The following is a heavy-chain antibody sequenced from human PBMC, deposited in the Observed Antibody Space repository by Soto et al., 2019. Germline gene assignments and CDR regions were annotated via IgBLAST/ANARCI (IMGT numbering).Heavy chain of an antibody. D-gene: IGHD3-3*01. J-gene: IGHJ5*02. CDR2: IIPIFGTA. V-gene: IGHV1-69*01. CDR3: ARSFLEWDRDGAWFDP. Sequence: QVQLVQSGAEVKKPGSSVKVSCKASGCTFSSYAISWVRQAPGQGLEWMGGIIPIFGTANYAQKFQGRVTITADESTRTAYMELSSLRSEDTAVYYCARSFLEWDRDGAWFDPWGQGTLVTVSS. CDR1: GCTFSSYA.